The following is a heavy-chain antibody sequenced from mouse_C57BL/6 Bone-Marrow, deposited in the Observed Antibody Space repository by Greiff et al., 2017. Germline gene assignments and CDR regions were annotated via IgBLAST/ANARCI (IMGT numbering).Heavy chain of an antibody. J-gene: IGHJ3*01. D-gene: IGHD1-1*01. CDR3: ADGPWFAY. CDR2: IWSGGST. CDR1: GFSLPSYG. Sequence: VQLQQSGPGLVQPSQSLSITCTVSGFSLPSYGVHWVRQPPGQGLEWLGVIWSGGSTDYNAAFISSLSISTDNSKSQVFFKMNSRLAEDTAIDFGADGPWFAYWGQGTLVTVSA. V-gene: IGHV2-4*01.